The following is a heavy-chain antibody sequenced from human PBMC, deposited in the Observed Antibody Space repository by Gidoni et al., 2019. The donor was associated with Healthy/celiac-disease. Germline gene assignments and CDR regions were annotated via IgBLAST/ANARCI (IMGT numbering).Heavy chain of an antibody. CDR3: AGPFYYYGSGRVRYMDV. CDR1: GGSIRSSNW. V-gene: IGHV4-4*02. CDR2: IYHSGST. Sequence: QVQLQESGPGLVKPSGTLSLTCAVSGGSIRSSNWWSWVRQPPGKGLEWIGEIYHSGSTNYNPSLKSRVTISVDKSKNQFSLKLSSVTAADTAVYYCAGPFYYYGSGRVRYMDVWGKGTTVTVSS. D-gene: IGHD3-10*01. J-gene: IGHJ6*03.